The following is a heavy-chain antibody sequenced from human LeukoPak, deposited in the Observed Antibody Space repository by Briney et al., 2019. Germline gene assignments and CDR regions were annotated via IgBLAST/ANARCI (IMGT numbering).Heavy chain of an antibody. D-gene: IGHD4/OR15-4a*01. J-gene: IGHJ4*02. CDR2: MHNGVHT. V-gene: IGHV4-59*01. Sequence: SETLSLTCTVPGDSIRSYFWSWIRQAPGKGLEWIGYMHNGVHTNYNPSLKSRVTISGDTSKNQFSLKLTSVTAADTAIYYCAATIKRDYGDTNLDYWGQGTLVTVSS. CDR3: AATIKRDYGDTNLDY. CDR1: GDSIRSYF.